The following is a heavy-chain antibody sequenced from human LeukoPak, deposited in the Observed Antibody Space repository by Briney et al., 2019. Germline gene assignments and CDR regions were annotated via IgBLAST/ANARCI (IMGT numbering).Heavy chain of an antibody. CDR3: AKLSWNDKGRFDC. Sequence: GGSLRLSCAASGFTFSSYAMSWVRQAPGKGLEWVSGIRDSGDRTYYADSVKGRFTISRDNSKNTLYLQMNSLRGEDTAVYYCAKLSWNDKGRFDCWGQGTLVTVSS. CDR1: GFTFSSYA. CDR2: IRDSGDRT. V-gene: IGHV3-23*01. D-gene: IGHD1-1*01. J-gene: IGHJ4*02.